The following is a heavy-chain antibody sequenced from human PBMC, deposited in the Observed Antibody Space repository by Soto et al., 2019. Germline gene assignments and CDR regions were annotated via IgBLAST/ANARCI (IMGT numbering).Heavy chain of an antibody. CDR2: IIPVSGTA. CDR3: ATVDRSVALVGWFDP. V-gene: IGHV1-69*01. J-gene: IGHJ5*02. Sequence: QVHLEQSGAEVKKPGSSVKVSCKFSGGTFSSYVIIWVRQAPGQGLGWMGGIIPVSGTANYAQKFHGRVTISVDAATNTAYMELSSVRFDDTAVYYCATVDRSVALVGWFDPWGQGTLVTVSS. D-gene: IGHD2-8*02. CDR1: GGTFSSYV.